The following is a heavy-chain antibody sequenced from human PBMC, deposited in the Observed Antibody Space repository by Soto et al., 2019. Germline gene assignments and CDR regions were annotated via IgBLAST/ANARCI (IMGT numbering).Heavy chain of an antibody. D-gene: IGHD6-19*01. Sequence: EVHLSESGGGVVQPGGSLRLSCVVSGFTFSDYAMDWVRQAPGKGLEWVSEINATGGTTNYADSVKGRYTISRDNSNNTLYLQLTNLRAEDTAMFYCAKASSAWYGSKNYYFDSWGQGALVTVSS. CDR3: AKASSAWYGSKNYYFDS. J-gene: IGHJ4*02. CDR1: GFTFSDYA. CDR2: INATGGTT. V-gene: IGHV3-23*01.